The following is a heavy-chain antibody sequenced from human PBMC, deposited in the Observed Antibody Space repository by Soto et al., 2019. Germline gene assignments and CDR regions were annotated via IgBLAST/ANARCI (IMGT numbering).Heavy chain of an antibody. J-gene: IGHJ6*02. CDR1: GYTFTSYA. D-gene: IGHD3-22*01. CDR3: ARPAQYYYDSSGLRPHYYYYYGMDV. CDR2: INAGNGNT. Sequence: ASVKVSCKASGYTFTSYAMHWVRQAPGQRLEWMGWINAGNGNTKYSQKFQGRVTITRDTSASTAYMELSSLRSEDTAVYYCARPAQYYYDSSGLRPHYYYYYGMDVWGQGTTVTVSS. V-gene: IGHV1-3*01.